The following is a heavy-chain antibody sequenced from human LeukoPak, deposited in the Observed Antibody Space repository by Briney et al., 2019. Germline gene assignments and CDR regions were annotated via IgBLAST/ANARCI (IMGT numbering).Heavy chain of an antibody. Sequence: PSETLSLTCAVYGGSFSGYYWSWIRQPPGKGLEWIGEINHSGSTNYNPSLKSRVTISVDTSKNQFSLKLSSVTAADTAVYYCARYDWGYYKYYGLDVWGQGTTVTVSS. D-gene: IGHD3-16*01. V-gene: IGHV4-34*01. CDR2: INHSGST. J-gene: IGHJ6*02. CDR3: ARYDWGYYKYYGLDV. CDR1: GGSFSGYY.